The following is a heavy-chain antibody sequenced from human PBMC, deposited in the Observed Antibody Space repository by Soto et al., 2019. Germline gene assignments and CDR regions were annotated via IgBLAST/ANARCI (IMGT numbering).Heavy chain of an antibody. Sequence: PSETLSLTCAVYGGSFGGFYWSWIRQPPGKGLEWIGEISHSGSTNYNPSLKSRVTISVDKSKHQFSLKLTPVTAADTAVYYCATGFCTRTNCFNNYFDPWGQGTLVTVSS. CDR3: ATGFCTRTNCFNNYFDP. D-gene: IGHD2-2*01. CDR2: ISHSGST. J-gene: IGHJ5*02. V-gene: IGHV4-34*01. CDR1: GGSFGGFY.